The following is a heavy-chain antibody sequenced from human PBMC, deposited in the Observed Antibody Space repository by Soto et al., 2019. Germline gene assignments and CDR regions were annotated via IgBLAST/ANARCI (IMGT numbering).Heavy chain of an antibody. D-gene: IGHD2-21*01. CDR1: VFTFSSYS. CDR2: ISSSSSSYI. CDR3: ARDYSLYYNQYYFDY. J-gene: IGHJ4*02. Sequence: GSLRLSGAASVFTFSSYSMNWVRQAPGKGLEWVSSISSSSSSYIYYADSGKGRFTISRDNAKNSLYLQMNSLRAEDTAVYYCARDYSLYYNQYYFDYWGQGTLVTVSS. V-gene: IGHV3-21*01.